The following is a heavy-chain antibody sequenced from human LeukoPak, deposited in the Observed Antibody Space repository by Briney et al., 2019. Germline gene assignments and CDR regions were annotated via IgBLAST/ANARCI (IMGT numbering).Heavy chain of an antibody. D-gene: IGHD3-10*01. J-gene: IGHJ4*02. CDR1: GGSISSYY. Sequence: SETLSLTCTVSGGSISSYYWSWIRQPPGKGLEWIGYIYYSGSTNYNPSLKSRVTISVDTSKNQFSLKLSSVTAADTAVYYCARGLEAIWFGGLSHFDYWGQGTLVTVSS. CDR2: IYYSGST. CDR3: ARGLEAIWFGGLSHFDY. V-gene: IGHV4-59*01.